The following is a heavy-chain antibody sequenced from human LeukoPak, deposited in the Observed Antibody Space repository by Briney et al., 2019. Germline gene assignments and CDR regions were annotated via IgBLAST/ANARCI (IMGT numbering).Heavy chain of an antibody. CDR2: MSPNSGNT. CDR3: ASGKGAIDF. J-gene: IGHJ4*02. V-gene: IGHV1-8*01. Sequence: ASVMVSCKASGYTFTSYDIHWVRQATGQGLEWMGWMSPNSGNTGYAQKFQGRVTMTRNAPMTTAYMELSSLRPEDTAVYFCASGKGAIDFWGQGTLVTVSS. CDR1: GYTFTSYD.